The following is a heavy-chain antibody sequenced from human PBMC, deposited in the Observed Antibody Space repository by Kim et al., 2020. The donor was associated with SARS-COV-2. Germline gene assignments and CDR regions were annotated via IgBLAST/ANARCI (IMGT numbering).Heavy chain of an antibody. CDR3: AKALPDLMTTVTS. CDR1: GFTFSSYG. V-gene: IGHV3-30*18. D-gene: IGHD4-17*01. Sequence: GGSLRLSCAASGFTFSSYGMHWVRQAPGKGLEWVAVISYDGSNKYYADSVKGRFTISRDNSKNTLYLQMNSLRAEDTAVYYCAKALPDLMTTVTSWGQGTLVTVSS. J-gene: IGHJ5*02. CDR2: ISYDGSNK.